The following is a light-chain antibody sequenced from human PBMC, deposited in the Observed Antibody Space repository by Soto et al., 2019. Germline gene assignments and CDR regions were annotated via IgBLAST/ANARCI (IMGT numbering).Light chain of an antibody. V-gene: IGLV1-47*01. CDR2: RND. CDR3: AAWDDSLRDVV. Sequence: QPVLTQPPSASGTPGQRVTISCSGSSSNIGNNYVHWYQQFPGTAPKLLIYRNDQRPSGVPDRFSGSKSGTSASLAISGLRSEDEADYYCAAWDDSLRDVVFGGGTKLTVL. J-gene: IGLJ2*01. CDR1: SSNIGNNY.